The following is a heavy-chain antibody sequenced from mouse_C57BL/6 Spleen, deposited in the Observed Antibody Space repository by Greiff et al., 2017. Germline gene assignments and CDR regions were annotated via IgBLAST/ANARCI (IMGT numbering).Heavy chain of an antibody. J-gene: IGHJ2*01. V-gene: IGHV5-6*01. CDR3: ARRGEGVFDY. Sequence: EVKLMESGGDLVKPGGSLKLSCAASGFTFSSYGMSWVRQTPDKRLEWVATISSGGSYTYYPDSVKGRFTISRDNAKNTLYLQMSSLKSEDTAMYYCARRGEGVFDYWGQGTTLTVSS. CDR1: GFTFSSYG. CDR2: ISSGGSYT.